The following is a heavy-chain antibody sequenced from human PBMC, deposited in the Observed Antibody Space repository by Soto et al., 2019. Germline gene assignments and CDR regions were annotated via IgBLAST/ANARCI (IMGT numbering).Heavy chain of an antibody. V-gene: IGHV4-59*01. CDR1: GASISSFY. CDR2: ILYTGNT. Sequence: QVQLQESGPGLVKPSETLALTCTVSGASISSFYWSWIRQPPGQGLEWLGYILYTGNTNYNPSLKSRVTMSVDTSKSQVSLGLSAVAAADTAVYFCARAAYGSGSYYAPHYYYAMDVWGQGTTVTVSS. J-gene: IGHJ6*02. CDR3: ARAAYGSGSYYAPHYYYAMDV. D-gene: IGHD3-10*01.